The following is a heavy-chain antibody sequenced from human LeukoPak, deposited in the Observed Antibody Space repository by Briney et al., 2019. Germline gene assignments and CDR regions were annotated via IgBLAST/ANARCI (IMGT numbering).Heavy chain of an antibody. Sequence: GGSLRLSCAVSGFTFRNYAMAWVRQVPGKGLEWVSAISASGRNTYCADPVNGRFTISRDNSKNTLSLQMNSLRAADTAVYYCAKGGLRDGYSYASWGQGTLITVSS. CDR2: ISASGRNT. D-gene: IGHD5-24*01. V-gene: IGHV3-23*01. CDR1: GFTFRNYA. CDR3: AKGGLRDGYSYAS. J-gene: IGHJ5*02.